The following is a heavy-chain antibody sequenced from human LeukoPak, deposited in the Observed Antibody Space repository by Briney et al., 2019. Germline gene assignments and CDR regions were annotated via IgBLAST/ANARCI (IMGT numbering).Heavy chain of an antibody. Sequence: GGSLRLSCAASGFTFSSLAMTWVRQAPGKGLEWVSAISGSGGSTYYADSVKGRFTISRDNSKNTLYLQMNSLRAEDTAVYYCARDLGFWSGPDYWGQGTLVTVSS. D-gene: IGHD3-3*01. CDR1: GFTFSSLA. V-gene: IGHV3-23*01. J-gene: IGHJ4*02. CDR2: ISGSGGST. CDR3: ARDLGFWSGPDY.